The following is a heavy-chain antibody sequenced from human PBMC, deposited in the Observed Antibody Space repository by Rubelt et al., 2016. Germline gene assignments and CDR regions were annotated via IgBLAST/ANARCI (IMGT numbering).Heavy chain of an antibody. V-gene: IGHV3-23*01. Sequence: GESLRLSCAASGFPFSTYAMSWVRQAPGKGLEWVSGISGSGGDTFYADSVKGRFTISRDNSKNTLYLQMNSLRAEDTAVYYCATDPVEATTVRHFDYWGQGTLVTVSS. CDR1: GFPFSTYA. CDR3: ATDPVEATTVRHFDY. CDR2: ISGSGGDT. D-gene: IGHD1-26*01. J-gene: IGHJ4*02.